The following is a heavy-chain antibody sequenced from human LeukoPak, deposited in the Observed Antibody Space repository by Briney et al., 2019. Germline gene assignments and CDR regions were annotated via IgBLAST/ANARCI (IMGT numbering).Heavy chain of an antibody. CDR2: IYYSGST. D-gene: IGHD3-10*01. CDR3: ARVRGPWGAFDI. J-gene: IGHJ3*02. CDR1: GGSISSSSYY. Sequence: SETLSLTCTVSGGSISSSSYYWGWIRQPPGKGLEWIGSIYYSGSTYYNPSLKSRVTISVDTSKNQFSLKLSSVTAADTAVYYCARVRGPWGAFDIWGQGTMVTVSS. V-gene: IGHV4-39*07.